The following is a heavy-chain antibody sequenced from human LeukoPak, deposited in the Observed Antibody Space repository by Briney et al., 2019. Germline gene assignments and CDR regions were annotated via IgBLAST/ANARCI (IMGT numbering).Heavy chain of an antibody. D-gene: IGHD6-13*01. CDR1: GGSISSTIYF. CDR2: IYYSGST. J-gene: IGHJ5*02. V-gene: IGHV4-39*07. Sequence: SETLSLTCSVSGGSISSTIYFWGWIRQPPGKGLEWIGSIYYSGSTNYNPSLKSRVTISVDTSKNQFSLKLSSVTAADTAVYYCARGRGSSSWYPWGQGTLVTVSS. CDR3: ARGRGSSSWYP.